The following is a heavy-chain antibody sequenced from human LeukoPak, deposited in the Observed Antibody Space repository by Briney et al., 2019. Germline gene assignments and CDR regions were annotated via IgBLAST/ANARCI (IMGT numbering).Heavy chain of an antibody. J-gene: IGHJ6*03. CDR3: ARDPVHSSGWFAVSYYYMDV. CDR2: VKQDGSEE. V-gene: IGHV3-7*01. D-gene: IGHD6-19*01. Sequence: GRSLRLSCAASGFTFSSYAMHWVRQAPGKGLEWVANVKQDGSEEFYVDSVKGRFTISRDNAKNSLYLQMNSLRAEDTAVYYCARDPVHSSGWFAVSYYYMDVWGKGTTVTVSS. CDR1: GFTFSSYA.